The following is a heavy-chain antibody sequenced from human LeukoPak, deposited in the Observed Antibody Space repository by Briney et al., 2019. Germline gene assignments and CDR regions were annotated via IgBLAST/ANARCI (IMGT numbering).Heavy chain of an antibody. CDR2: IIPILGIA. J-gene: IGHJ6*02. CDR3: ARDRFNTARGMDV. CDR1: GGTFSSYA. Sequence: SVKVSCKASGGTFSSYAISWVRQAPGQGLEWMGRIIPILGIANYAQKFQGRVTITADKSTSTAYMELSSLRSEDTAVYYCARDRFNTARGMDVWGQGTTVTVSS. D-gene: IGHD5-18*01. V-gene: IGHV1-69*04.